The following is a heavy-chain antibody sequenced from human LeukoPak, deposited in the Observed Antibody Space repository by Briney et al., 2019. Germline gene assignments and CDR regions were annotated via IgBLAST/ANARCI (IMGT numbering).Heavy chain of an antibody. CDR1: GGSISSYY. CDR3: ARQVSGYFDWLDY. Sequence: SETLSLTCTVSGGSISSYYWSWIRQPPGKGLEWIGYIYYSGSTNYNPSLKSRVTISVDTSKNQFSLKLSSVTAADTAVYYCARQVSGYFDWLDYWGQGTLVTVSS. D-gene: IGHD3-9*01. V-gene: IGHV4-59*08. J-gene: IGHJ4*02. CDR2: IYYSGST.